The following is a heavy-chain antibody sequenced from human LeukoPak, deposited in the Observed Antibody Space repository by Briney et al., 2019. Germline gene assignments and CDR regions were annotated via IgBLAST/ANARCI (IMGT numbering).Heavy chain of an antibody. CDR2: IYSGGST. V-gene: IGHV3-66*01. CDR1: GFTVSSNY. J-gene: IGHJ2*01. D-gene: IGHD3-3*01. Sequence: GGSLRLSCAASGFTVSSNYMSWVRQAPGKGLEWVSVIYSGGSTYYADSVKGRFTISRDNSKNTLYLQMNSLRAEDTAVYYCARALDTYYDFWSGPEYWYFDLWGRGTLVTVSS. CDR3: ARALDTYYDFWSGPEYWYFDL.